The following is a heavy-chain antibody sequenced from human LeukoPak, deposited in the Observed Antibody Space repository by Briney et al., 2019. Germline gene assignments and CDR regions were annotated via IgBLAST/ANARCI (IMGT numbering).Heavy chain of an antibody. CDR1: GFTFNTYS. D-gene: IGHD6-13*01. V-gene: IGHV3-48*01. J-gene: IGHJ4*02. CDR3: ARVKGYGGYTVVPLDY. CDR2: ISSSSAI. Sequence: GGSLRLSCAASGFTFNTYSMNWVRQAPGKGLEWVSYISSSSAIYYADSVKGRFTISRDNAKNSLYLQMNSLRAEDTAVYYCARVKGYGGYTVVPLDYWGQGTPVTVSS.